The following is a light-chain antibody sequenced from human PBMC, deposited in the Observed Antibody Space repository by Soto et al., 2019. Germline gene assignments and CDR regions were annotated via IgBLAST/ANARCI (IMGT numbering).Light chain of an antibody. J-gene: IGKJ4*01. CDR3: QQYNNWPLT. CDR2: GAS. V-gene: IGKV3-15*01. CDR1: QSVSSN. Sequence: EIVMTQSPATLSVSPGERATLSCRASQSVSSNLACYQQKPGQAPRLLIYGASTRATGIPARFSGSGSGTEFTRTISILQSEDFAVYYCQQYNNWPLTFGGGTKVEIK.